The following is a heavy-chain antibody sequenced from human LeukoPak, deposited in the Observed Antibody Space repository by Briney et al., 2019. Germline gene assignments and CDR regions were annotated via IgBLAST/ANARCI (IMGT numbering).Heavy chain of an antibody. Sequence: PGRSLRLSCAASGFTFSSYGMHWVRQAPGKGLEWVAVIWYGGSNKYYADSVKGRFTISRDNSKNTLYLQMNSLRAEDTAVYYCARSNSHYFDYWGPGTLVTVSS. V-gene: IGHV3-33*01. D-gene: IGHD2/OR15-2a*01. CDR2: IWYGGSNK. CDR1: GFTFSSYG. CDR3: ARSNSHYFDY. J-gene: IGHJ4*02.